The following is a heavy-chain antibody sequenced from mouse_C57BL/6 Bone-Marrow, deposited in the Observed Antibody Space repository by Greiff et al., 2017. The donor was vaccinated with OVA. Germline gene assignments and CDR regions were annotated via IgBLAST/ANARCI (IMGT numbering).Heavy chain of an antibody. CDR1: GYTFTDHI. V-gene: IGHV1-11*01. CDR2: IYPVSGET. CDR3: GRTGVFYAMDY. Sequence: VQRVESGAELASPGASVTLSCKASGYTFTDHIMNWVKKRPGQGLGWIGRIYPVSGETNYNQKFMGKATFSVDRSSSTVYMVLNSLTSEDPAVYYCGRTGVFYAMDYWGQGTSVTVSS. J-gene: IGHJ4*01.